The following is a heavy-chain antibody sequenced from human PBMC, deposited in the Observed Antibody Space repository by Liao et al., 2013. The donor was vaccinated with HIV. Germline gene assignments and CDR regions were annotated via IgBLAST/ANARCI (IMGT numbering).Heavy chain of an antibody. CDR1: GGSFSGYY. CDR3: ARGREDYDILDWYNWFDP. J-gene: IGHJ5*02. D-gene: IGHD3-9*01. CDR2: IYTSGST. V-gene: IGHV4-59*10. Sequence: QVQLQQWGAGLLKPSETLSLTCAVYGGSFSGYYWSWIRQPAGKGLEWIGRIYTSGSTNYNPSLKSRVTMSVDTSKNQFSLKLSSVTAADTAVYYCARGREDYDILDWYNWFDPGAREPWSPSPQ.